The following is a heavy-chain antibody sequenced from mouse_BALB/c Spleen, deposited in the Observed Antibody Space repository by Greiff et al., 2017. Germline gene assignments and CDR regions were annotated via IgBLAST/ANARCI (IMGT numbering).Heavy chain of an antibody. J-gene: IGHJ2*01. V-gene: IGHV1S56*01. CDR1: GYTFTSYY. CDR3: AREGGPYGNTYFDY. Sequence: LQESGPELVKPGASVRISCKASGYTFTSYYIHWVKQRPGQGLEWIGWIYPGNVNTKYNEKFKGKATLTADKSSSTAYMQLSSLTSEDSAVYFCAREGGPYGNTYFDYWGQGTTLTVSS. CDR2: IYPGNVNT. D-gene: IGHD2-1*01.